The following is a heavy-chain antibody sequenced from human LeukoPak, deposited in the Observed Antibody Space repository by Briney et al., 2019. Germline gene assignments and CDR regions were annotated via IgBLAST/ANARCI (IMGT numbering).Heavy chain of an antibody. CDR3: ALLPYSSGTYFDY. J-gene: IGHJ4*02. CDR2: INPNSGGT. V-gene: IGHV1-2*02. CDR1: GYTFTGYY. Sequence: AASVQVSCKASGYTFTGYYMHWVRQAPGQGLEWMGWINPNSGGTNYAQKFQGRVTMTRDTSISTAYKELSRLRSDDTAVYYCALLPYSSGTYFDYWGQGTLVTVSS. D-gene: IGHD6-19*01.